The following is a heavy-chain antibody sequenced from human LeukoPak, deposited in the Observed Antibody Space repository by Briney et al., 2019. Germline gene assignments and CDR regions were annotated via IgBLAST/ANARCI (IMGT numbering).Heavy chain of an antibody. V-gene: IGHV4-39*01. Sequence: PSETLSLTCTVSGGSISSSSYYWGWIRQPPGKGLEWIGSIYYSGSTYYNPSLKSRVTISVDTSKNQFSLKLSSVAAADTAVYYCARQRSYGGELDYWGQGTLVTVSS. CDR2: IYYSGST. CDR3: ARQRSYGGELDY. D-gene: IGHD3-16*01. CDR1: GGSISSSSYY. J-gene: IGHJ4*02.